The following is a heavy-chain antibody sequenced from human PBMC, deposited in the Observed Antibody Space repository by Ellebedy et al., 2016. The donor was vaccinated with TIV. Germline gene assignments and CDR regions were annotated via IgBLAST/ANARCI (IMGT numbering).Heavy chain of an antibody. V-gene: IGHV3-7*01. CDR3: ARERYGSGSYYLPTFDY. J-gene: IGHJ4*02. Sequence: GGSLRLXCAASGFTFSSYWMSWVRQAPGKGLEWAANIKQDGSEKYYVDSVKGRFTISRDNAKNSLYLQMNSLRAEDTAVYYCARERYGSGSYYLPTFDYWGQGTLVTVSS. CDR1: GFTFSSYW. CDR2: IKQDGSEK. D-gene: IGHD3-10*01.